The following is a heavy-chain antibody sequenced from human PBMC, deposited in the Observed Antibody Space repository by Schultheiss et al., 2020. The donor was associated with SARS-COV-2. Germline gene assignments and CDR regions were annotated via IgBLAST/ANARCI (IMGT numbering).Heavy chain of an antibody. CDR1: GFTVSSNY. CDR3: ARVGRDTAMVIYFDY. J-gene: IGHJ4*02. D-gene: IGHD5-18*01. CDR2: IYSGGST. Sequence: GGSLRLSCAASGFTVSSNYMSWVRQAPGKGLEWVSVIYSGGSTYYADSVKGRFTISRDNAKNSLYLQMNSLRDEDTAVYYCARVGRDTAMVIYFDYWGQGTLVTVSS. V-gene: IGHV3-53*01.